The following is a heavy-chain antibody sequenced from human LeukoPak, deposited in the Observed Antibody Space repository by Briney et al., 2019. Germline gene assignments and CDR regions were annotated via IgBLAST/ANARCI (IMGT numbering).Heavy chain of an antibody. CDR3: AKMDGGSYYGYYYYMDV. D-gene: IGHD1-26*01. CDR2: TSGSGGST. CDR1: GFTFSSFG. J-gene: IGHJ6*03. Sequence: LPGGSLKLSCAASGFTFSSFGMSWVRQAPGKGLDWVSATSGSGGSTYHADSVKGRFTISRDNSKNTLYLQMNSLRAEDTAVYYCAKMDGGSYYGYYYYMDVWGKGTTVTISS. V-gene: IGHV3-23*01.